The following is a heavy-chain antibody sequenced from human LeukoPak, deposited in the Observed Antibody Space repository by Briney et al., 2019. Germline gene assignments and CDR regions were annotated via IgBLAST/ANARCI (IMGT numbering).Heavy chain of an antibody. CDR3: ATVKPGFWRVVRVNNWFDP. CDR2: MNPNSGNT. Sequence: RASVKVSCKASGYTFTSYDINWVRQATGQGLEWMGWMNPNSGNTGYAQKFQGRVTMTRNTSISTAYMELSSLRSEDTAVYYCATVKPGFWRVVRVNNWFDPWGQGTLVTVSS. V-gene: IGHV1-8*01. D-gene: IGHD3-10*01. J-gene: IGHJ5*02. CDR1: GYTFTSYD.